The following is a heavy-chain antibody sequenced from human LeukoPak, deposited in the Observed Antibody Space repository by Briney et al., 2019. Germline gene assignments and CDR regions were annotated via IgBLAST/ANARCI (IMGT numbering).Heavy chain of an antibody. CDR1: GFTFRSFA. CDR2: ISFDSDLK. Sequence: PGRSLRLSCAASGFTFRSFAMDRVRQAPGRGLEWVAFISFDSDLKSYADSVKGRFTISRDNSRNTLYLQMNSLRVEDTAVYYCAREVPAAYIDYWGQGTLVTASS. CDR3: AREVPAAYIDY. J-gene: IGHJ4*02. V-gene: IGHV3-30*01. D-gene: IGHD2-2*01.